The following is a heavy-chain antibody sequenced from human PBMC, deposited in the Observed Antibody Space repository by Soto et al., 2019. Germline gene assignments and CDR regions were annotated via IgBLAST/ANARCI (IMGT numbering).Heavy chain of an antibody. CDR3: ARYIAASGTFYFDY. D-gene: IGHD6-13*01. V-gene: IGHV4-4*02. CDR1: GGSISSSNW. Sequence: SETLSLTCAVSGGSISSSNWWSWVRQPPGKGLEWIGEISHSGTTNYNPSLKSRVTISVDKSKNQFSLKLRSATAADTAVYYCARYIAASGTFYFDYWGQGTLVTVSS. CDR2: ISHSGTT. J-gene: IGHJ4*02.